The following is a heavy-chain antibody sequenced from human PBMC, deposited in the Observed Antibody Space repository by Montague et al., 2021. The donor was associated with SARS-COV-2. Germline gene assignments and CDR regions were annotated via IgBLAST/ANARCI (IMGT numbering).Heavy chain of an antibody. D-gene: IGHD6-13*01. CDR2: INWDDDQ. J-gene: IGHJ3*01. V-gene: IGHV2-70*20. CDR1: GFSLTTAGLC. CDR3: ARMICTSWYREDGFDV. Sequence: PALVKPTQTLTLTCTFSGFSLTTAGLCVSWVRQSLGKAPEWLALINWDDDQYYSTSLKTRLTISKDTSRNQVALTMTNMDPVDTATYYCARMICTSWYREDGFDVWGQGITVTVSS.